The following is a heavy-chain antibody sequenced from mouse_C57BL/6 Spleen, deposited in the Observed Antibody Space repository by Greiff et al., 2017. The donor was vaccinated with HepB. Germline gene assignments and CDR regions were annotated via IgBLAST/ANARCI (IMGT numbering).Heavy chain of an antibody. D-gene: IGHD2-4*01. J-gene: IGHJ1*03. Sequence: VQLQQSGPGLVQPSQSLSITCTVSGFSLTSYGVHWVRQSPGKGLEWLGVIWSGGSTDYNAAFISRLSISKDNSKSQVFFKMNSLQADDTAIYYCARNSPLYYDYDGNWYFDVWGTGTTVTVSS. CDR3: ARNSPLYYDYDGNWYFDV. CDR2: IWSGGST. V-gene: IGHV2-2*01. CDR1: GFSLTSYG.